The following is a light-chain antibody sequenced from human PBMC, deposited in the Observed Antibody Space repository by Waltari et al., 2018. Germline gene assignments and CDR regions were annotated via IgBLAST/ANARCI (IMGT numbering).Light chain of an antibody. CDR2: TLS. Sequence: DIVMTQTPLSLPVTPGETASISCMSSRILFDTVDGNTYLDWYLQKPGQSPRLLIYTLSYRASGVPDRFSVSGSGTDFTLKISPVEADDVGLYYCMQRIEFPLTFGGGTKVEIK. V-gene: IGKV2-40*01. J-gene: IGKJ4*01. CDR3: MQRIEFPLT. CDR1: RILFDTVDGNTY.